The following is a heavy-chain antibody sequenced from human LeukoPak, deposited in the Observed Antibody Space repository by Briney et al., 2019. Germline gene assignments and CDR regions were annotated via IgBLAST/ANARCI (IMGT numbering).Heavy chain of an antibody. CDR3: ARAPHDIVVVVAATHASGMDV. Sequence: GGSLRLSCAASGFTFSSYAMSWVRQAPGKGLEWVSAISGSGGSTYYADSVKGRFTISRDNSKNTLYLQMNSLRAEDTAVYYCARAPHDIVVVVAATHASGMDVWGQGTTVTVSS. D-gene: IGHD2-15*01. CDR1: GFTFSSYA. CDR2: ISGSGGST. V-gene: IGHV3-23*01. J-gene: IGHJ6*02.